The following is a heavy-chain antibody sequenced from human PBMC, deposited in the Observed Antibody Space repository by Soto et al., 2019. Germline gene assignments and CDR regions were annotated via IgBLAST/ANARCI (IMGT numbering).Heavy chain of an antibody. D-gene: IGHD3-9*01. Sequence: QVQLVQSGAEVKKPGASVKVSCKASGYTFTGYYMHWVRQAPGQGLEWMGWINPNSGGTNYAQKFQGWVTMTRDTSISTAYMELSRLRSDDTAVYYCARDRYEILTGYYPDAFDIWGQGTMVTVSS. V-gene: IGHV1-2*04. J-gene: IGHJ3*02. CDR1: GYTFTGYY. CDR3: ARDRYEILTGYYPDAFDI. CDR2: INPNSGGT.